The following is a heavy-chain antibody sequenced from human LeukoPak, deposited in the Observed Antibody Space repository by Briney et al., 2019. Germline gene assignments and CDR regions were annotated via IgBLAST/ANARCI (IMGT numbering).Heavy chain of an antibody. J-gene: IGHJ5*02. CDR1: RFTFSNYW. CDR2: IKEDGSEK. CDR3: ARDYGVPGLFDP. D-gene: IGHD3-3*01. Sequence: PGGSLRLSCTASRFTFSNYWMSWVRQAPGKGLEWVANIKEDGSEKYYVDSVKGRFTISRDNAKNSLYLQMNSLRAEDTAVYYCARDYGVPGLFDPWGQGTLVTVSS. V-gene: IGHV3-7*01.